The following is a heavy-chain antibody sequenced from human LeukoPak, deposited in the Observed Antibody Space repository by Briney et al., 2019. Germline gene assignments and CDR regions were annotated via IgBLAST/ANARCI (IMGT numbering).Heavy chain of an antibody. CDR3: AKDAVRARDSSGYYFDY. J-gene: IGHJ4*02. Sequence: GGSLRLSCAASGFTFSSYEMNWVRQAPGKGLEWVSYISSSGSTIYYADSVKGRFTISRDNSKNTLYLQMNSLRAEDTAVYYCAKDAVRARDSSGYYFDYWGQGTLVTVPS. V-gene: IGHV3-48*03. CDR1: GFTFSSYE. D-gene: IGHD3-22*01. CDR2: ISSSGSTI.